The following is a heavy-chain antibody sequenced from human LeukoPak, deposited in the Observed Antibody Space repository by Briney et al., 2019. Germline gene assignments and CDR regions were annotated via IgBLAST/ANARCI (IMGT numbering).Heavy chain of an antibody. CDR1: GFPFSGSW. CDR2: IKQDGSEK. CDR3: SRSLDY. V-gene: IGHV3-7*01. Sequence: GGSLRLSCAASGFPFSGSWMDWVRQAPGKRMEWVANIKQDGSEKHYADSVKGRFTISRDNAKNSLFLEMSGLRAEDTAVYYCSRSLDYWGQGALVTVSS. J-gene: IGHJ4*02.